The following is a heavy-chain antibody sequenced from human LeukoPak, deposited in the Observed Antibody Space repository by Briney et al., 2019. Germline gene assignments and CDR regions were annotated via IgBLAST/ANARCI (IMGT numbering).Heavy chain of an antibody. CDR2: FDPEDGET. CDR3: ATERGMVRGLGGYGMDV. CDR1: GYTLTELS. Sequence: ASVKVSCKVSGYTLTELSMHWVRQAPGKGLEWTGGFDPEDGETIYAQKFQGRVTMTEDTSTDTAYMELSSLRSEDTAVYYCATERGMVRGLGGYGMDVWGKGTTVTVSS. J-gene: IGHJ6*04. D-gene: IGHD3-10*01. V-gene: IGHV1-24*01.